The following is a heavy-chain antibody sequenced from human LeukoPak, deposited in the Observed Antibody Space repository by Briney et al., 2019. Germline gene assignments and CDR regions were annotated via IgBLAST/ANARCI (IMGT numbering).Heavy chain of an antibody. CDR3: ARDRFVGFWTGPPGIDY. CDR1: GFTFSSYS. Sequence: GGSLRLSCAASGFTFSSYSMNWVRQAPGKGLEWVSSISSSSSYIYYADSVKGRFTISRDNAKSSLYLQMNSLRAEDTAVYYCARDRFVGFWTGPPGIDYWGQGTLVTVSS. D-gene: IGHD3/OR15-3a*01. J-gene: IGHJ4*02. CDR2: ISSSSSYI. V-gene: IGHV3-21*01.